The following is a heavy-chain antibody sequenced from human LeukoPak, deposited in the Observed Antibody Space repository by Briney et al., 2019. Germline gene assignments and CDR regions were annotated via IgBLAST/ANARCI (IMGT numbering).Heavy chain of an antibody. CDR1: GGSISSYY. Sequence: SETLSLTCTVSGGSISSYYWSWIRQPPGKGLEWIGYIYTSGSTNYNPSLKSRVTISVDTSKNQFSLKMSSETAADTAVYYCARTSMNYSPHYYMDVWGKGTTVTVSS. J-gene: IGHJ6*03. CDR3: ARTSMNYSPHYYMDV. D-gene: IGHD2-21*01. CDR2: IYTSGST. V-gene: IGHV4-4*09.